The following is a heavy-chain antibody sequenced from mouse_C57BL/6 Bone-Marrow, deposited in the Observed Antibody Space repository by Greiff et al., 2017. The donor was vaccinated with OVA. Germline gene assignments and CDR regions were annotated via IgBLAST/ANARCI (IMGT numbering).Heavy chain of an antibody. Sequence: EVQLQQSGPGLVKPSQSLSLTCSVTGYSITSGYYWNWIRQFPGNKLEWMGYISYDGSNNYNPSLKNRISITRDTSKNQLFLKLNSVTTEDTATYYWAREVYYYGSTSLAYWGQGTLVTVSA. V-gene: IGHV3-6*01. D-gene: IGHD1-1*01. J-gene: IGHJ3*01. CDR3: AREVYYYGSTSLAY. CDR1: GYSITSGYY. CDR2: ISYDGSN.